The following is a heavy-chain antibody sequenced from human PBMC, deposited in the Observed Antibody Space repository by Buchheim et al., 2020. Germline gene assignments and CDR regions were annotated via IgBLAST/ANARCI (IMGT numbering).Heavy chain of an antibody. CDR3: ARGGFYGDYVDY. CDR1: RFTFSNYQ. CDR2: ISSSGSTM. V-gene: IGHV3-48*03. Sequence: EVQLVEFGGGLVQPGGSLRLSCAASRFTFSNYQMNWVRQAPGKGLEWVSYISSSGSTMYYADSVKGRFTISRDNAKNSLYLQMNNLRVEDTAVYYCARGGFYGDYVDYWGQGTL. D-gene: IGHD4-17*01. J-gene: IGHJ4*02.